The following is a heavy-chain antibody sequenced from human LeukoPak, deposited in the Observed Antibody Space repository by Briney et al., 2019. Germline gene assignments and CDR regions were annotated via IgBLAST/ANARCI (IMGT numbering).Heavy chain of an antibody. CDR1: GGTFSSYA. J-gene: IGHJ4*02. CDR3: ARDRSYSSGWYY. V-gene: IGHV1-69*13. Sequence: SVKVSCKASGGTFSSYAISWVRQAPGQGLEWMGGIIPIFGTTNYAQKFQGRVTITADESTSTAYMELSSLRSEDTAVCYCARDRSYSSGWYYWGQGTLVTVSS. CDR2: IIPIFGTT. D-gene: IGHD6-19*01.